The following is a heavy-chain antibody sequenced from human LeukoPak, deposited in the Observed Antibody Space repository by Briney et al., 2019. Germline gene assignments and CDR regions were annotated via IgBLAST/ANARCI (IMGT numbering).Heavy chain of an antibody. D-gene: IGHD1-1*01. CDR3: ARVERASNHFDY. CDR2: IYYSGST. J-gene: IGHJ4*02. V-gene: IGHV4-59*01. CDR1: GGSISSYY. Sequence: SETLSLTCTVSGGSISSYYWSWIRQPPGKGLEWIGYIYYSGSTNYNPSLKSRVTISVDTSKNQFSLKLSSVTAADTAVYYCARVERASNHFDYWGQGTPVTISS.